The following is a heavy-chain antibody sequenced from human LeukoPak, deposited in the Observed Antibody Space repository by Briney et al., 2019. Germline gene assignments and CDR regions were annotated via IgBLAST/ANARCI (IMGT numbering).Heavy chain of an antibody. V-gene: IGHV3-73*01. CDR1: GFTFSGSA. CDR2: IRSKANSYAT. Sequence: GGSLRLSCAASGFTFSGSAMHWVRQASGKGLEWVGRIRSKANSYATAYAASVKGRFTISRDDSKNTAYLQMNSLRAEDTAVYYCARGGPRDGYDYWGQGTLVTVSS. CDR3: ARGGPRDGYDY. J-gene: IGHJ4*02. D-gene: IGHD5-18*01.